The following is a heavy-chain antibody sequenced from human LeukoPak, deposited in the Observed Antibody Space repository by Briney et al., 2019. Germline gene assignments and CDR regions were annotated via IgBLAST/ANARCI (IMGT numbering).Heavy chain of an antibody. CDR1: GGSFSGYY. J-gene: IGHJ1*01. Sequence: SETLSLTCAVYGGSFSGYYWGWIRQPPGKGLEWIGSIYYSGSTYYNPSLKSRVTISVDTSKNQFSLKLSSVTAADTAVYYCARQPRIAVAGWAEYFQHWGQGTLVTVSS. V-gene: IGHV4-39*01. CDR2: IYYSGST. D-gene: IGHD6-19*01. CDR3: ARQPRIAVAGWAEYFQH.